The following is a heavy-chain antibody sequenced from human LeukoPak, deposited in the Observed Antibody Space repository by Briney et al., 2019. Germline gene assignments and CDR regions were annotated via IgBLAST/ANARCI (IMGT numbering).Heavy chain of an antibody. CDR3: ARDFFVGYYDSSGYPLFDY. V-gene: IGHV3-21*01. CDR2: ISSSSSFI. Sequence: PGGSLRLSCAASGFTFSSYSMNWVRQAPGKGLEWVSFISSSSSFIYYADSVKGRFTISRDNAKNSLYLQMNSLRAEDTAVYYCARDFFVGYYDSSGYPLFDYWGQGTLVTVSS. J-gene: IGHJ4*02. CDR1: GFTFSSYS. D-gene: IGHD3-22*01.